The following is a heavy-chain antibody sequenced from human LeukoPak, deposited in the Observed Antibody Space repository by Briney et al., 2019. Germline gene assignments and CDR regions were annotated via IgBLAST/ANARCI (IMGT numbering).Heavy chain of an antibody. CDR2: ISGSGGST. J-gene: IGHJ3*02. V-gene: IGHV3-23*01. CDR1: GFTFSTYA. D-gene: IGHD6-19*01. Sequence: QPGGSLRLSCAASGFTFSTYAMSWVRQAPGKGLEWVSDISGSGGSTYYADSVKGRFTISRDNSKNTLYLQMNSLRAEDTAVYYCAKSAKKGIAVAYDAFDIWGQGTMVTVSS. CDR3: AKSAKKGIAVAYDAFDI.